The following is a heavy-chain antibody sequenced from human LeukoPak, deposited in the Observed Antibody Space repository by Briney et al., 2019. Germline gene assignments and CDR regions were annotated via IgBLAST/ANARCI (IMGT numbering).Heavy chain of an antibody. Sequence: SETLSLTCAVYGGSFSGYYWSWIRQPPGKGLEWIGEVNHSGSTNYNPSLKSRVTISVDTSKNQFSLKLSSVTAADTAVYYCASETEAEGTQWFDPWGQGTLVTVPS. CDR2: VNHSGST. CDR1: GGSFSGYY. V-gene: IGHV4-34*01. J-gene: IGHJ5*02. D-gene: IGHD1-1*01. CDR3: ASETEAEGTQWFDP.